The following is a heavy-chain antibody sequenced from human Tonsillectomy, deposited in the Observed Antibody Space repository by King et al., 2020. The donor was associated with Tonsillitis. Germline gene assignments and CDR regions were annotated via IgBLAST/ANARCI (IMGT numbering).Heavy chain of an antibody. Sequence: VQLVESGGGLVQPGGSLRLSCAASGFTFSSYAMHWVRQAPGKGLEYVSAISSDGGSTYYADSVKGRFTISRDNSKNTLYLQMGGLRAEDVAVYYCARDPGYYGSYYFDYWCQGTLVTVSS. J-gene: IGHJ4*02. V-gene: IGHV3-64*07. CDR1: GFTFSSYA. CDR3: ARDPGYYGSYYFDY. D-gene: IGHD3-10*01. CDR2: ISSDGGST.